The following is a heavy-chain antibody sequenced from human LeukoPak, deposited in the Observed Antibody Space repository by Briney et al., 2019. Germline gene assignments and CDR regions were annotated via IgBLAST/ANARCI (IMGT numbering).Heavy chain of an antibody. CDR2: IYSDNT. CDR3: LRRAGAYSHPQDY. Sequence: GGSLRLSWTVSGFNVSSNSMRWGRQAPGKGLEWVSFIYSDNTHYSDSVERRFTISRDSFKNTQYLQMNNLRAEGTASYYCLRRAGAYSHPQDYWGQGTLVTVSS. V-gene: IGHV3-53*01. CDR1: GFNVSSNS. J-gene: IGHJ4*02. D-gene: IGHD4/OR15-4a*01.